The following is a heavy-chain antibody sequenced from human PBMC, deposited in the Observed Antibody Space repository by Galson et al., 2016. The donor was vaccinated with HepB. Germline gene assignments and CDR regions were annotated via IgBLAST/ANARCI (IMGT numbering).Heavy chain of an antibody. J-gene: IGHJ4*02. CDR1: GGSISSSSYY. D-gene: IGHD6-13*01. CDR2: IYYSGST. V-gene: IGHV4-39*07. CDR3: MGIAAAAAYYFDY. Sequence: SETLSLTCTVSGGSISSSSYYWGWIRQPPGKGLEWIGSIYYSGSTYYNPSLKSRVTISVDTSRNRFSLKLTSVTAADTAVYYCMGIAAAAAYYFDYWGQGTLVTVSS.